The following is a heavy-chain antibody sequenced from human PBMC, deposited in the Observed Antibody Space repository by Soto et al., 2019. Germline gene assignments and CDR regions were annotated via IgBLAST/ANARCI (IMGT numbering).Heavy chain of an antibody. V-gene: IGHV1-69*13. CDR3: ARVFPSIVGATAEYYYYGMDV. J-gene: IGHJ6*02. D-gene: IGHD1-26*01. CDR1: GGTFSSYA. CDR2: IIPIFGTA. Sequence: ASVNVSCKASGGTFSSYAISWVRQAPGQGLEWMGGIIPIFGTANYAQKFQGRVMITADETTRKAYMDMGSLRSEDTAVYYCARVFPSIVGATAEYYYYGMDVWGQGTTVTVSS.